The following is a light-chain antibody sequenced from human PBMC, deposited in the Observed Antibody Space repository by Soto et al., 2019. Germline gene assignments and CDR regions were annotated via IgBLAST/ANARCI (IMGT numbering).Light chain of an antibody. J-gene: IGKJ2*01. Sequence: EIVLTQSPGTLSLSPGERATLSCRASQSVSSSYLAWYQQKPGQAPRLLIYGASSRATGIPDRFSGSGSGTDVTLTISRLEPEDFAVYYCQQYGSSPDTFGQGTKLVIK. CDR2: GAS. CDR1: QSVSSSY. V-gene: IGKV3-20*01. CDR3: QQYGSSPDT.